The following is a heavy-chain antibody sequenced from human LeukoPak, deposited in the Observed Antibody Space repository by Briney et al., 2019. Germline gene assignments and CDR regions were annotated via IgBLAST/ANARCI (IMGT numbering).Heavy chain of an antibody. CDR3: ARDLGYSGYDYLDADAFDI. CDR2: ISAYNGNT. V-gene: IGHV1-18*01. CDR1: GYTFTSYG. J-gene: IGHJ3*02. D-gene: IGHD5-12*01. Sequence: ASVKVSCKASGYTFTSYGISWVRQAPGQGLEWMGWISAYNGNTNYAQKLQGRVTMTTDTSTSTAYMELCSLRSEDTAVYYCARDLGYSGYDYLDADAFDIWGQGTMVTVSS.